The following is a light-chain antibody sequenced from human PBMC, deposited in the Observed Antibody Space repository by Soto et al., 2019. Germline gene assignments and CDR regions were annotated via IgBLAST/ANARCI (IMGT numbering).Light chain of an antibody. V-gene: IGKV1-8*01. CDR1: QGISSY. J-gene: IGKJ1*01. Sequence: AIRMTQSPSSFSSSTGDRVTITCRASQGISSYLAWYQQKTGKAPKLLIYAASTLQSGVPSRFSGSGFGTDFTLTISCLQSEDFATYYCQQYYSYPQTFGQGTKVDIK. CDR3: QQYYSYPQT. CDR2: AAS.